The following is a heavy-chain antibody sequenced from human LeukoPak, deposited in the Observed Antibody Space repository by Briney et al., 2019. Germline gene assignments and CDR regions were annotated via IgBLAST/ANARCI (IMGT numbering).Heavy chain of an antibody. J-gene: IGHJ6*04. CDR1: GGSISSGGYS. V-gene: IGHV4-30-2*01. CDR2: IYHSGST. D-gene: IGHD3-22*01. CDR3: AQADYDSSGYYGMDV. Sequence: SETLSLTCAVSGGSISSGGYSWSWIRQPPGKGLEWIGYIYHSGSTYYNPSLKSRVTISVDRSKNQFSLKLSSVTAADTAVYYCAQADYDSSGYYGMDVWGKGTTVTVSS.